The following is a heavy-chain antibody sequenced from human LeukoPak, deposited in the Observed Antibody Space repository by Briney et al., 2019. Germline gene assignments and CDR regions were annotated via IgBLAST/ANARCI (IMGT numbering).Heavy chain of an antibody. Sequence: SETLSLTCTVSGGSISSYYWSWIRQPPGKGLEWIGYIYYSGSTNYNPSLKSRVTISVDTSKNQLSLKLNSVTAADTAVYYCARGGSYGTSGYWGQGTLVTVSS. CDR1: GGSISSYY. V-gene: IGHV4-59*01. CDR2: IYYSGST. CDR3: ARGGSYGTSGY. D-gene: IGHD5-18*01. J-gene: IGHJ4*02.